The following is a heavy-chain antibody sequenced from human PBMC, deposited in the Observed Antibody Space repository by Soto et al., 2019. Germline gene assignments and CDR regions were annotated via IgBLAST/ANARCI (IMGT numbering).Heavy chain of an antibody. Sequence: PGGSLRLSCAASGFTLSSYAMSWVRQAPGKGLEWLSGISVRGGRVYYAASVKCRFTISRDNSKNTLYLQLNSLRAEDTAVYYCAKALEAGHNTYQGIPIFGLVTSLDAWGQGTKVPVSS. CDR1: GFTLSSYA. D-gene: IGHD3-3*01. CDR2: ISVRGGRV. J-gene: IGHJ6*02. CDR3: AKALEAGHNTYQGIPIFGLVTSLDA. V-gene: IGHV3-23*01.